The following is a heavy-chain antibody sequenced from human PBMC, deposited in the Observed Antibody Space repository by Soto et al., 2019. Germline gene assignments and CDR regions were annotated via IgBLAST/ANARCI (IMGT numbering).Heavy chain of an antibody. CDR2: IYHSGST. D-gene: IGHD6-19*01. J-gene: IGHJ6*02. Sequence: PSETLSLTCAVSGGSISSSNWWSWVRQPPGKGLEWIGEIYHSGSTNYNPSLKSRVTISVDKSKNQFSLKLSSVTAADTAVYYCARDPGYSSGWYYYYYGMDVWGQGTTVT. CDR1: GGSISSSNW. CDR3: ARDPGYSSGWYYYYYGMDV. V-gene: IGHV4-4*02.